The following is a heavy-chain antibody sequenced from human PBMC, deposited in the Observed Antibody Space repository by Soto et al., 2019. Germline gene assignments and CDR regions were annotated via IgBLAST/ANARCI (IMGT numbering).Heavy chain of an antibody. CDR1: GFTFSSYV. CDR3: ASGGYWVYYGMGV. V-gene: IGHV3-23*01. J-gene: IGHJ6*02. Sequence: HPGGSLRLSCAASGFTFSSYVISWVRQAPGKGLEWVSAISGSGGKTYYADSVKGRFTISRDNSEDTLYLQMNSLRAADTAVYYCASGGYWVYYGMGVWGQGTTVTVSS. D-gene: IGHD3-22*01. CDR2: ISGSGGKT.